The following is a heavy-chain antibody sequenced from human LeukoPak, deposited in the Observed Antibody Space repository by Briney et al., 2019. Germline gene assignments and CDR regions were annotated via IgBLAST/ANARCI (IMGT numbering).Heavy chain of an antibody. Sequence: SVKVSCKASGGTFSSYAISWVRQAPGQGLEWRGGIIPIFGTANYAQKFQGRVTITADESTSTAYMELSSLRSEDTAVYYCARRMTPYYYGMDVWGQGTTVTVSS. CDR1: GGTFSSYA. CDR2: IIPIFGTA. V-gene: IGHV1-69*13. J-gene: IGHJ6*02. CDR3: ARRMTPYYYGMDV. D-gene: IGHD2-15*01.